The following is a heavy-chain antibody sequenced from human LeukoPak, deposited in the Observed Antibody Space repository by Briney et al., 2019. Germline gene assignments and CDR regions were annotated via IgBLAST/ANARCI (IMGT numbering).Heavy chain of an antibody. CDR1: GYSITLNY. Sequence: GGSLRLSCAASGYSITLNYMTWIRQAPGKGLEWVSYISSSGSTIYYADSVKGRFTISRDNAKNSLYLQMNSLRAEDTAVYYCARSSRLTFDYWGQGTLVTVSS. CDR3: ARSSRLTFDY. D-gene: IGHD6-6*01. J-gene: IGHJ4*02. CDR2: ISSSGSTI. V-gene: IGHV3-11*04.